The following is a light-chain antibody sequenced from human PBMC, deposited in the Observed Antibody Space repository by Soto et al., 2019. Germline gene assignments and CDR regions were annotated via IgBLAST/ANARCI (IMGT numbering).Light chain of an antibody. J-gene: IGKJ4*01. CDR2: AAS. CDR1: QSVSSY. V-gene: IGKV1-39*01. Sequence: DIQMTQSPSSLSASAGDRATITCRASQSVSSYLNWYQQKPRKAPKLLIYAASSLQGGVPSRFSGSRSGTDFSLTISSLQPEDVSAYYCQQSYSTPLLTFGGGTKVEIK. CDR3: QQSYSTPLLT.